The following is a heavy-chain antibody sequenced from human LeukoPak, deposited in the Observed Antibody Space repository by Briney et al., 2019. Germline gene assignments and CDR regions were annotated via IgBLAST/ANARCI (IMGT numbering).Heavy chain of an antibody. V-gene: IGHV3-13*01. J-gene: IGHJ4*02. D-gene: IGHD2-2*01. CDR2: IGTAGDT. CDR3: ARHRYQLTYFDY. CDR1: GFPFSSYD. Sequence: GSLRLSCAASGFPFSSYDMHWVRQATGKGLEWVSAIGTAGDTYYPGSVKGRFTISRENAKNSLYLQMNSLRAGDTAVYYCARHRYQLTYFDYWGQGTLVTVSS.